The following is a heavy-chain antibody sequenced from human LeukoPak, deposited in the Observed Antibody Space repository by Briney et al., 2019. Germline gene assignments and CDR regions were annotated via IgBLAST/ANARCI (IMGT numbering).Heavy chain of an antibody. V-gene: IGHV3-7*02. CDR2: IKQDGSEK. J-gene: IGHJ4*02. D-gene: IGHD2-21*02. CDR1: GFTFSSYW. Sequence: GGALRLSCAASGFTFSSYWMSWVRQAQGAGLELVANIKQDGSEKYYVDSVKGRFTISRDNAKNSLYLQMNSLRAEDTSVYYCASVALAYCGGDCYPDRYYFDYWGQGTLVTVSS. CDR3: ASVALAYCGGDCYPDRYYFDY.